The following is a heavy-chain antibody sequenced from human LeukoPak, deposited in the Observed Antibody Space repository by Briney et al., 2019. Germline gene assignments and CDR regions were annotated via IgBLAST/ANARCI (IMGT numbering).Heavy chain of an antibody. V-gene: IGHV3-74*01. CDR1: GFTFSNYW. Sequence: GGSLRPSCAASGFTFSNYWMTWVRQVPGKGLVCVSRINTDGTYIIYEDSVKGRFTISRDNAENTVYLQMSSLRAEDTAVYYCARVIGGDYHFDSWGQGVLVIVSS. J-gene: IGHJ4*02. CDR2: INTDGTYI. CDR3: ARVIGGDYHFDS. D-gene: IGHD2-21*02.